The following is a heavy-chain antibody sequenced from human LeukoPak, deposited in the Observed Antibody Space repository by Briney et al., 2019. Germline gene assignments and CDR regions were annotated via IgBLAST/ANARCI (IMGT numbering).Heavy chain of an antibody. CDR3: ARDGTAGWFEN. CDR2: ISVYSGKT. Sequence: GASVKVSCKASGYTFTSYGIGWVRQAPGQAPEWMGWISVYSGKTKYAQELQDRVIVTTDTSTRTAYMELRSLRSDDTAVYYCARDGTAGWFENWGQGTLVTVSS. CDR1: GYTFTSYG. D-gene: IGHD6-13*01. J-gene: IGHJ4*02. V-gene: IGHV1-18*01.